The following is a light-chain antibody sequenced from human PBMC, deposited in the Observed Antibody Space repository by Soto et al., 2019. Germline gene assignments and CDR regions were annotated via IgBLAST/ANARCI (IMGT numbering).Light chain of an antibody. Sequence: QSALTQPASVSGSPGQSITISCTETSSDVGGYNYVSWYQQHPGKAPKLMIYEVNNRPSGVSNRFSGSKSGNTASLTISGLQAEDEADYYCSSYTSSSTLVVFGGGTKLTVL. CDR2: EVN. CDR1: SSDVGGYNY. V-gene: IGLV2-14*01. J-gene: IGLJ2*01. CDR3: SSYTSSSTLVV.